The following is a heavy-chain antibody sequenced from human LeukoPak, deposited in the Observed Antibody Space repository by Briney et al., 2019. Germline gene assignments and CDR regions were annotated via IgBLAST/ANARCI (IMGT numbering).Heavy chain of an antibody. Sequence: SETLSLTCTVSGGSISSYYWSWIRQPPGKGLEWIGYIYYSGSTNYNPSLKSRVTISVDTSKNQFSLKLSSVTAADTAVYYCARGGYSSTYYWFDPWGQGTLVTVSS. J-gene: IGHJ5*02. CDR3: ARGGYSSTYYWFDP. CDR2: IYYSGST. CDR1: GGSISSYY. D-gene: IGHD5-18*01. V-gene: IGHV4-59*01.